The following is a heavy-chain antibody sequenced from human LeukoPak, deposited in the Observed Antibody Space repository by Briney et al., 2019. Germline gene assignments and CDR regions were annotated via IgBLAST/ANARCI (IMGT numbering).Heavy chain of an antibody. D-gene: IGHD6-19*01. CDR3: SRGTVANIRYFHH. Sequence: ASVKVSCKASGSTFTKYGISWVRQPPGQGLEWMGWISAYNGNTNYAQKLQGRVTITTDTSTSTAYMELRSLRSDDTAVYYCSRGTVANIRYFHHWGQGTLVTVSS. V-gene: IGHV1-18*01. J-gene: IGHJ1*01. CDR1: GSTFTKYG. CDR2: ISAYNGNT.